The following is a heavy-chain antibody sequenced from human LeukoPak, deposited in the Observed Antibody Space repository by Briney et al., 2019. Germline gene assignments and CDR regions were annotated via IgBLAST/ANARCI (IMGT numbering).Heavy chain of an antibody. Sequence: SETLSLTCAVYGGSFSGYYWSWIRQPPGKGLEWIGETNHSGSTNYNPSLKSRVTMSVDTSKNQFSLKLSSVTAADTAVYYCATDGMVRGPDAWFDSWGQGTLVTVSS. V-gene: IGHV4-34*01. CDR3: ATDGMVRGPDAWFDS. D-gene: IGHD3-10*01. CDR1: GGSFSGYY. CDR2: TNHSGST. J-gene: IGHJ5*01.